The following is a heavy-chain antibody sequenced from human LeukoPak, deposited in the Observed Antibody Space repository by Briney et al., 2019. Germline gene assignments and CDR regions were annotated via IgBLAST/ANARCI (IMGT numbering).Heavy chain of an antibody. J-gene: IGHJ5*02. D-gene: IGHD1-26*01. V-gene: IGHV4-59*08. CDR2: IYHSGST. Sequence: SETLSLTCTVSGVSISTYYWSWIRQPPGKGVEWIGSIYHSGSTYYNPSLKSRVTISVDTSKNQFSLKLSSVTAADTAVYYCARGQGAVNWFDPWGQGTLVTVSS. CDR1: GVSISTYY. CDR3: ARGQGAVNWFDP.